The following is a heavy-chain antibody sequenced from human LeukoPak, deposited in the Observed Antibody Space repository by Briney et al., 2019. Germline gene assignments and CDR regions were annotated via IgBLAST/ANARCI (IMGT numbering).Heavy chain of an antibody. CDR2: VYPNNGAT. CDR1: GYTFSGTGWY. CDR3: ARDGPAQMVELGY. Sequence: ASVKVSCKASGYTFSGTGWYLYWLRQVPGQGLECLGWVYPNNGATAYAQKFQGRVVMTRDTSISTAYMELRGLRPDDTAVYYFARDGPAQMVELGYWGQGTLVTVCS. D-gene: IGHD3-10*01. V-gene: IGHV1-2*02. J-gene: IGHJ4*02.